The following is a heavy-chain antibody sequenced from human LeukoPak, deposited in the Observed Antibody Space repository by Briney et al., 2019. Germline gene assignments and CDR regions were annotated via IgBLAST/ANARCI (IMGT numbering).Heavy chain of an antibody. CDR1: GFTFSSYW. CDR3: ASDRVFYGLDV. V-gene: IGHV3-74*01. Sequence: GGSLRLSCAASGFTFSSYWMHWARQAPGKGLMWVSRIKSDGSETSYADSVKGRFTISRDNAWNTLYLQMNSLRPEDTAIYYCASDRVFYGLDVWGQGTTVTVSS. J-gene: IGHJ6*02. CDR2: IKSDGSET.